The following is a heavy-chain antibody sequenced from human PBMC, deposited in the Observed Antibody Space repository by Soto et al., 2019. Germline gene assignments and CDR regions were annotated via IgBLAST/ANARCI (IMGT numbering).Heavy chain of an antibody. CDR3: ARGKVYSYGIGLTFFDY. Sequence: PSETLSLTCAVYGGSISGYYWSWIRQPPGKGLGWIGEINHSGSTNYNPSLKSRVTISVDTSKNQFSLKLSSVTAADTAVYYCARGKVYSYGIGLTFFDYWGQGTLVTVSS. D-gene: IGHD5-18*01. CDR2: INHSGST. CDR1: GGSISGYY. V-gene: IGHV4-34*01. J-gene: IGHJ4*02.